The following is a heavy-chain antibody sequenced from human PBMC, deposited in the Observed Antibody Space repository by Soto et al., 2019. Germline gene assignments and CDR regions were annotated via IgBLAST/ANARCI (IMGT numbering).Heavy chain of an antibody. J-gene: IGHJ4*02. V-gene: IGHV3-23*01. CDR2: ISSDGDLR. CDR1: GFTFNNFT. CDR3: AKVRQRFLDILTGATNFDS. Sequence: EVHLLGSGGDLVKPGGSLRLSCEVSGFTFNNFTMSWVRQSPGKGLEWVSTISSDGDLRHYAESVKGRFTISRDNSKSTLCLHMNRLRAEDTALYFCAKVRQRFLDILTGATNFDSWGQGSLVTVSS. D-gene: IGHD3-9*01.